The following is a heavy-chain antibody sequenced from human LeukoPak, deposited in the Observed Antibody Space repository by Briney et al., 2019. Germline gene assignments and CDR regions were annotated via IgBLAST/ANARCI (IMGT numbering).Heavy chain of an antibody. J-gene: IGHJ4*02. Sequence: PGGSLRLSCAASGFTFSSYSMNWVRQAPGKGLEWVSYISSSSSTIYYADSVKGRFTISRDNAKNSLYLQMNSLRDGDTAVYYCARSTMVQGVHWGQGTLVTVSS. V-gene: IGHV3-48*02. D-gene: IGHD3-10*01. CDR3: ARSTMVQGVH. CDR2: ISSSSSTI. CDR1: GFTFSSYS.